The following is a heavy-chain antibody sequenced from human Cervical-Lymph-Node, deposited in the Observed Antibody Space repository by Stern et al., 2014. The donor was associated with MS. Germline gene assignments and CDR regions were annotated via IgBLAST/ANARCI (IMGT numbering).Heavy chain of an antibody. CDR1: GFTFSTYW. Sequence: EDQLVESGGGLVQPGGSLRLSCAASGFTFSTYWMHWVRQAPGKGLVWVSRINTDETNANYAYSVKGRFTVSRDNAKNTLYLQMNSLRVEDTAVYYCAREYSSSSGRTFDIWGQGTMVTVSS. V-gene: IGHV3-74*01. D-gene: IGHD6-6*01. CDR2: INTDETNA. J-gene: IGHJ3*02. CDR3: AREYSSSSGRTFDI.